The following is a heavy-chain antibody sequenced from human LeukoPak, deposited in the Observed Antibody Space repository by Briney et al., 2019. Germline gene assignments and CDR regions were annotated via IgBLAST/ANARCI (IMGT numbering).Heavy chain of an antibody. CDR2: INDGGST. CDR1: GGSLSRYY. V-gene: IGHV4-34*01. CDR3: ARFRFFIADY. Sequence: SETLSLTCAVYGGSLSRYYWRWIRQPPGKGPEWIGEINDGGSTKYNPFLKSRVTISLDMSKNQFSLNLSSVTAADTPVYYCARFRFFIADYWGQGTLVTVSS. D-gene: IGHD3-3*01. J-gene: IGHJ4*02.